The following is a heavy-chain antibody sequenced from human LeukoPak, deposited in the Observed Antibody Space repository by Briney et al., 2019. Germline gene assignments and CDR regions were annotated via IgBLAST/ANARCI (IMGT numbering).Heavy chain of an antibody. Sequence: GGSLRLSCAASGFTFGSHFMSWVRQAPGKGLEWVSTISTGGSTYYADSVKGRFTISRDNSKNTLYLQMNSLRVEDTAVYFCTRGSTGYWGQGTLVTVSS. CDR1: GFTFGSHF. J-gene: IGHJ4*02. V-gene: IGHV3-23*01. CDR2: ISTGGST. D-gene: IGHD1-1*01. CDR3: TRGSTGY.